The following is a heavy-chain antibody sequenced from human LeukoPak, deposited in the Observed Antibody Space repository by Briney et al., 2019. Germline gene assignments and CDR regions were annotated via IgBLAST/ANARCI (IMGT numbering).Heavy chain of an antibody. V-gene: IGHV4-39*01. J-gene: IGHJ4*02. Sequence: SETLSLTCTVSGVSINSNSYYCGWARQPPGRGLEWIGIASLSYSGSNYYSPSLKSRITISVDMAKSQSSLRLSSVTAADTAVYYCASNLRFLEWLPDSWGQGPLVTVSS. CDR1: GVSINSNSYY. D-gene: IGHD3-3*01. CDR2: LSYSGSN. CDR3: ASNLRFLEWLPDS.